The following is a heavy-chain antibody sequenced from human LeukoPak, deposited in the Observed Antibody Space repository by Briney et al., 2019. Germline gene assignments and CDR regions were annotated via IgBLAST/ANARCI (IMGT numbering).Heavy chain of an antibody. CDR2: FNDTGSST. CDR3: AKDLLRIYWRTFDS. V-gene: IGHV3-23*01. Sequence: GGSLRLSCVASGFDFSSHAMTWVRQAPGKGLEWVSSFNDTGSSTYYADSVKGRFTISRDNSKNTLYLQMTNLRAEDTAVYFCAKDLLRIYWRTFDSWGRGALVIVSS. D-gene: IGHD3-10*01. J-gene: IGHJ4*02. CDR1: GFDFSSHA.